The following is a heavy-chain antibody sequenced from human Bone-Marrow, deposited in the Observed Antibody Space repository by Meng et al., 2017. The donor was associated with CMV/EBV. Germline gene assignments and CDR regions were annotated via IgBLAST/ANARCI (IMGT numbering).Heavy chain of an antibody. J-gene: IGHJ6*02. CDR3: ARVNRGYDWASYYYYGMDV. Sequence: LSLTCAASGFTFSDYYMSWIRQAPGKGLEWVSYISSSGSTIYYADSVKGRFTISRDNAKNSLYLQMNSLRAEDTAVYYCARVNRGYDWASYYYYGMDVWGQGTTVTVSS. CDR1: GFTFSDYY. V-gene: IGHV3-11*04. D-gene: IGHD5-12*01. CDR2: ISSSGSTI.